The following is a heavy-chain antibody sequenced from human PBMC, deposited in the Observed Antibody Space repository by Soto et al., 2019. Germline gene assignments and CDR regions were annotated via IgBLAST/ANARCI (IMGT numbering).Heavy chain of an antibody. D-gene: IGHD3-10*01. CDR2: ISYDGSNK. Sequence: GGSLRLSCAASGFTFSSYGMHWVRQAPGKGLEWVAVISYDGSNKYYADSVKGRFTISRDNSKNTLYLQMNSLRAEDTAVYYCATNPQESAYWGQGTLVTVSS. CDR1: GFTFSSYG. J-gene: IGHJ4*02. CDR3: ATNPQESAY. V-gene: IGHV3-30*03.